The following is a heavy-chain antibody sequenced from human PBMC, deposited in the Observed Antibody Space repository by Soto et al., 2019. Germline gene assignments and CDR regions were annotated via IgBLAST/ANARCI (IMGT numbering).Heavy chain of an antibody. J-gene: IGHJ4*02. CDR2: IYWDDDR. Sequence: QITLKESGPTLVKPTQTLTLTCTFSGFSLTTTGVGVGWVRQPPGKALEWLALIYWDDDRRLSPSLKNRLTITRDTSKDQVVLTLTNMDPVDTATYYCVHSFYDLSGPFLFDYWGQGTLVPVSS. CDR1: GFSLTTTGVG. CDR3: VHSFYDLSGPFLFDY. D-gene: IGHD3-22*01. V-gene: IGHV2-5*02.